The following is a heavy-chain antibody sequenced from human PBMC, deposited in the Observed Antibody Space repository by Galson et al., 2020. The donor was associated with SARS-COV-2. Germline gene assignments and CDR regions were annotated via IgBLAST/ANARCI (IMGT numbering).Heavy chain of an antibody. CDR2: ISSSSRYI. D-gene: IGHD6-13*01. V-gene: IGHV3-21*01. CDR1: GFTFSSYS. CDR3: ARYIAAAEGYYYYYMDV. Sequence: GETLKISYAASGFTFSSYSMHWVRQAPGKGLAWVSSISSSSRYIYSEDSVQGRFTISRENAKNSLYLQMNSLRAEDTAVYYCARYIAAAEGYYYYYMDVWGKGTTVTISS. J-gene: IGHJ6*03.